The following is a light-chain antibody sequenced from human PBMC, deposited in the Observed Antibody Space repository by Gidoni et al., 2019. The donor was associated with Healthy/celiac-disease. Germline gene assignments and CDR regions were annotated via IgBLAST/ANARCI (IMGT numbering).Light chain of an antibody. CDR2: KAS. CDR1: QSISSW. Sequence: DIQMPKSPSTLSASVGDRVTITCRASQSISSWLAWYQQKPGKAPKLLIYKASSLESGVPSRFSGSGSGTEFTLTISSLQPEDFATYYCQQYNSYSRTFGQGTKVEIK. V-gene: IGKV1-5*03. J-gene: IGKJ1*01. CDR3: QQYNSYSRT.